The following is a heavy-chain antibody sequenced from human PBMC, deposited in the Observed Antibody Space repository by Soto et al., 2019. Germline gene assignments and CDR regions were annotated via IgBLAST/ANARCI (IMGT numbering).Heavy chain of an antibody. V-gene: IGHV4-39*01. J-gene: IGHJ6*02. CDR1: GGSISSSSYY. CDR3: ARHSGPLYVGYYYDMDV. Sequence: SETLSLTCTVSGGSISSSSYYWGWIRQPPGKGLEWIGSIYYSGYTYYNPSLKSRVTISVDTSKNQFSLKLSSVTAADTAVYYCARHSGPLYVGYYYDMDVWGQGTTVTVSS. CDR2: IYYSGYT. D-gene: IGHD3-16*01.